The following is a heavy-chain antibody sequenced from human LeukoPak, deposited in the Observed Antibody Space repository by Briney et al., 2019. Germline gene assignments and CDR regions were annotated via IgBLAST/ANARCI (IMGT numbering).Heavy chain of an antibody. D-gene: IGHD1-26*01. CDR2: INPNSGGT. CDR1: GYTFTRYY. Sequence: GASVKVSCKASGYTFTRYYMHWVRQAPGQGLEWMEWINPNSGGTNYAQKFQGRVTMTRDTSISTAYMELSRLRSDDTAVYYCARGTKRYSGSYYVYWGQGTLVTVSS. CDR3: ARGTKRYSGSYYVY. V-gene: IGHV1-2*02. J-gene: IGHJ4*02.